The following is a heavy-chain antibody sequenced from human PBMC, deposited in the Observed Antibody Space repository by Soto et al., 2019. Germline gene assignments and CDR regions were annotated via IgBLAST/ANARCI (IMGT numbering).Heavy chain of an antibody. CDR3: ARAGRPYDFLTGSLWYFDP. J-gene: IGHJ5*02. CDR2: IWHDGSNK. V-gene: IGHV3-33*01. CDR1: GFMFSSFA. D-gene: IGHD3-9*01. Sequence: PGGSLRLSCAASGFMFSSFAMHWVRQAPGKGLEWVSLIWHDGSNKYYADSVKGRFTISRDSSNNTLYLQMNSLRAEDTAVYYCARAGRPYDFLTGSLWYFDPWGQGTLVTVSS.